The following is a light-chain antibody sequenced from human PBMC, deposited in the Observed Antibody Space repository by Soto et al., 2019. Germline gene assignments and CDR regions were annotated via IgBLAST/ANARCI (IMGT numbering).Light chain of an antibody. CDR2: DVS. J-gene: IGLJ3*02. CDR1: SSDVGGYNY. V-gene: IGLV2-11*01. CDR3: CSYEGTYGNWV. Sequence: QSVLTQPRSVSGSPGQSVTISCTGTSSDVGGYNYVSWYQQHPGKAPKLMIYDVSKRPSGIPDRFSGSKSGNTASLTISGLQAEDEADYFCCSYEGTYGNWVFGGGTKLTVL.